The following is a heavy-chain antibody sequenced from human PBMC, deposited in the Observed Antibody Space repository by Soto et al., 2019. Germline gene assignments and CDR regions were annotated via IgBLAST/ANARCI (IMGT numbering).Heavy chain of an antibody. D-gene: IGHD4-4*01. CDR2: INPNSGGT. V-gene: IGHV1-2*04. J-gene: IGHJ6*03. CDR1: GYTFTGYY. CDR3: ATNTMTTETPPKNYYYYYMDV. Sequence: ASVKVSCKASGYTFTGYYMHWVRQAPGQGLEWMGWINPNSGGTNYAQKFQGWVTMTRDTSISTAYMELSRLRSDDTAVYYCATNTMTTETPPKNYYYYYMDVWGKGTTVTVSS.